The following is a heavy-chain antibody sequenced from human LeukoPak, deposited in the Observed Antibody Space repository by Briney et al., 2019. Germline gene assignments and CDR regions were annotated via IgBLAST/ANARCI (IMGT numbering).Heavy chain of an antibody. CDR2: MNPNSGNT. D-gene: IGHD2-2*01. J-gene: IGHJ6*03. CDR1: GYTFTSYD. Sequence: ASVKVSCKASGYTFTSYDINWVRQATGQGLEWMGWMNPNSGNTGYAQKFQGRVTMTRNTSISTAYTELSSLRSEDTAVYYCARARSTSFPYYYYYMDVWGKGTTVTVSS. CDR3: ARARSTSFPYYYYYMDV. V-gene: IGHV1-8*01.